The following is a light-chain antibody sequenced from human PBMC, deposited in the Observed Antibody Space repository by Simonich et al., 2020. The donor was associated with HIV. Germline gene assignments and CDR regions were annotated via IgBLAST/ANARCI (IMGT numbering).Light chain of an antibody. V-gene: IGLV3-25*03. CDR1: KLGEIY. CDR2: QDS. J-gene: IGLJ2*01. CDR3: PSADSSSTYVV. Sequence: SYELTQPPSVSVSPGQTASITCSGDKLGEIYACWYQQKPGHSPVLVIYQDSKRASGIPERFSGASSGTTFTLTISGVQAEDEADYYCPSADSSSTYVVFGGGTKLTVL.